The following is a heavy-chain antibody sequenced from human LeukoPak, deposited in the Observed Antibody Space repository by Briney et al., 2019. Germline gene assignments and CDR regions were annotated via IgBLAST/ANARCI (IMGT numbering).Heavy chain of an antibody. CDR3: ARANRKYYYDSSGSLGTFDY. V-gene: IGHV4-61*02. CDR1: GGSISSGSYY. J-gene: IGHJ4*02. Sequence: SETLSLTCTVSGGSISSGSYYWSWIRQPAGKGLEWIGRIYTSGSTNYNPSLKSRVTISVDTSKNQFSLKLSSVTAADTAVYYCARANRKYYYDSSGSLGTFDYWGQGTLVTVSS. D-gene: IGHD3-22*01. CDR2: IYTSGST.